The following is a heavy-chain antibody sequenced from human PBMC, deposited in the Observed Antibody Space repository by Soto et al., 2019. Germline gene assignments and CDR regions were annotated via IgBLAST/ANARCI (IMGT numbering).Heavy chain of an antibody. Sequence: ASVKVSCKASGGTFSSYAISWVRQAPGQGLEWMGGIIPIFGTANYAQKFQGRVTITADESTSTAYMELSSLRSEDTAVYYCARQNVETAMVPYYYNWGRNVGGEGTTVTFPS. CDR2: IIPIFGTA. CDR3: ARQNVETAMVPYYYNWGRNV. D-gene: IGHD5-18*01. CDR1: GGTFSSYA. J-gene: IGHJ6*02. V-gene: IGHV1-69*13.